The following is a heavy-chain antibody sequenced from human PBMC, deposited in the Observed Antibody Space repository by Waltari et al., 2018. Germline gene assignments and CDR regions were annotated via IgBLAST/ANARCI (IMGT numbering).Heavy chain of an antibody. D-gene: IGHD3-3*01. CDR2: MNPNSGNT. V-gene: IGHV1-8*01. Sequence: QVQLVQSGAEVKKPGASVKVSCKASGYTFTSYDINWVRQATGQGLEWMGWMNPNSGNTGYAQKFQGRVTMTRNTSISTAYMELSSLRSEDTAVYYCATLSEAIFGVVIIPVDYWGQGTLVTVSS. CDR1: GYTFTSYD. CDR3: ATLSEAIFGVVIIPVDY. J-gene: IGHJ4*02.